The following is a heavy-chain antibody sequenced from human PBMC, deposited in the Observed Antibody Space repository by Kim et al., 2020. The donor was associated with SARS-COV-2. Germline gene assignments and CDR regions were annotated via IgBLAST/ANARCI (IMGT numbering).Heavy chain of an antibody. D-gene: IGHD7-27*01. V-gene: IGHV4-39*07. J-gene: IGHJ4*01. Sequence: SETLSLTCTVSGASVSSRSYDWGWIRQPPGKGLEWIGTLYRTGKTYYNPSLKSRVTISVDTSKNQFSLNLSSVTAAHSAVYYCAKGTGTALGACIDYWG. CDR3: AKGTGTALGACIDY. CDR2: LYRTGKT. CDR1: GASVSSRSYD.